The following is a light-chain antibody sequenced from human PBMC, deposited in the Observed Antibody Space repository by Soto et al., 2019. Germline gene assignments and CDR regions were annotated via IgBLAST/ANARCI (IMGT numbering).Light chain of an antibody. CDR1: SSDLGSYNL. V-gene: IGLV2-23*02. CDR2: EVN. J-gene: IGLJ3*02. Sequence: QSALTQPASVSGSPGQSLTISCTGTSSDLGSYNLVSWYQQHPGKAPKLMIYEVNKRPSGVSNRFSASKSGNTASLTISGLQAEDEADYYCCSYAGSSTSWMFGGGTKVTVL. CDR3: CSYAGSSTSWM.